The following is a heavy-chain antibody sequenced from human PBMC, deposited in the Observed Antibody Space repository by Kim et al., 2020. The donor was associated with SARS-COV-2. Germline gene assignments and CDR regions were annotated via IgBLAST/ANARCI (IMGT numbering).Heavy chain of an antibody. D-gene: IGHD2-15*01. CDR1: GFTFSSYA. CDR2: ISGSGGST. V-gene: IGHV3-23*01. J-gene: IGHJ5*02. CDR3: APETAVVVAATFSNWFDP. Sequence: GGSLRLSCAASGFTFSSYAMSWVRQAPGKGLEWVSAISGSGGSTYYADSVKGRFTISRDNSKNTLYLQMNSLRAEDTAVYYCAPETAVVVAATFSNWFDPWGQGTLVTVSS.